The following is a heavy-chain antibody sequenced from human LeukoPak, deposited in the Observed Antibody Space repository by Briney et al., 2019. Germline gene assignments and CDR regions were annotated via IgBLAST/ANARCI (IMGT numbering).Heavy chain of an antibody. CDR2: IKQDGSEK. J-gene: IGHJ4*02. Sequence: PGGSLRLSCAASGFTFSSYSMNWVRQAPGKGLEWVANIKQDGSEKYYVDSVKGRFTISRDNAKNSLYLQMNSLRAEDTAVYYCARPYYDFWSGYYTDPFDYWGQGTLVTVSS. CDR1: GFTFSSYS. CDR3: ARPYYDFWSGYYTDPFDY. V-gene: IGHV3-7*01. D-gene: IGHD3-3*01.